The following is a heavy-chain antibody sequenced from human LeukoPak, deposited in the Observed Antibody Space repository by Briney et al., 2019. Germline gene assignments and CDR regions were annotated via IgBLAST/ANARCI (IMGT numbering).Heavy chain of an antibody. CDR2: ISAYNGNT. CDR1: GYTFTSYG. Sequence: PGASVKVSCKASGYTFTSYGISWVRQAPGQGLEWMGWISAYNGNTNYAQKLQGRVTMTTDTSTSTAYMELRSLRSDDTAVYYCARAARGRAGGNWFDPWGQGTLVTVSS. D-gene: IGHD2-8*02. V-gene: IGHV1-18*01. J-gene: IGHJ5*02. CDR3: ARAARGRAGGNWFDP.